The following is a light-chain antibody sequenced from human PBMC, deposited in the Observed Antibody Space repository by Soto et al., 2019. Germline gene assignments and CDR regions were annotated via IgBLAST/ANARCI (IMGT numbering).Light chain of an antibody. CDR2: EGS. J-gene: IGLJ2*01. CDR3: CSYAGSTAFVVV. Sequence: QSALTQPASVSGSPGQSITISCTGTSSDVGSYNLVSWYQQHPGEAPKLMIYEGSKRPSGVSNRFSGSKSGNTASLTISGLQAEDEADYYCCSYAGSTAFVVVFGGGTKVTVL. V-gene: IGLV2-23*03. CDR1: SSDVGSYNL.